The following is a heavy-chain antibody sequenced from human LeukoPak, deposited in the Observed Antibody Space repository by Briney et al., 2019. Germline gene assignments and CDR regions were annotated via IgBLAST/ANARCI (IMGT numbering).Heavy chain of an antibody. V-gene: IGHV3-11*03. J-gene: IGHJ4*02. D-gene: IGHD3-10*01. CDR2: ISSSSRYT. CDR3: ARRGSTYYYLD. Sequence: GGSLRLSCAASGFTFSDYYMSWIRQAPGKGLEWVSCISSSSRYTNYADSVKGRFTISRDNAKNSLYLQMNSLRAEDTAVYYCARRGSTYYYLDWGQGTLVPVSS. CDR1: GFTFSDYY.